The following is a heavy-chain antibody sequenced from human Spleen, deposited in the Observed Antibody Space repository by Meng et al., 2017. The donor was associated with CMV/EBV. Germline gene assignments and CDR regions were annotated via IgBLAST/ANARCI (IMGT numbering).Heavy chain of an antibody. J-gene: IGHJ4*02. D-gene: IGHD3-16*01. Sequence: ASVKVSCKASGYTFTYYYMHWVRQAPGQGLQWMGMINPTDGITNYEQRFQGRVTVTRDTATGTVYMELSSLRSEDTAVYYCTRGPYTYTGTTHPDYWGQGTLVTVSS. CDR3: TRGPYTYTGTTHPDY. V-gene: IGHV1-46*01. CDR2: INPTDGIT. CDR1: GYTFTYYY.